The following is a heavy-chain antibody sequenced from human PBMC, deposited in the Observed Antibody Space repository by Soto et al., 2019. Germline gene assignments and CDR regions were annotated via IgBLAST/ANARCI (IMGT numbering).Heavy chain of an antibody. CDR1: GFSFSGYA. Sequence: EVQLLESGGGLVQPGGSLRLSWVASGFSFSGYAMSWVRQAPGRGREWVAGLSGRGTDTYFADSVQGRITISRDNSKNTLSLELSFVTADDTATYFCVKQGYTYGLIYWYFDLWGRGTLVTVSS. CDR2: LSGRGTDT. V-gene: IGHV3-23*01. CDR3: VKQGYTYGLIYWYFDL. J-gene: IGHJ2*01. D-gene: IGHD2-15*01.